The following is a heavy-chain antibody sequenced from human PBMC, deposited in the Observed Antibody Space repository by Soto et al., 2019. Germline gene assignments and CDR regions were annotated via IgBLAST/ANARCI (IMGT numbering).Heavy chain of an antibody. J-gene: IGHJ2*01. CDR2: ISAYNGNT. CDR1: GYTFTSYG. V-gene: IGHV1-18*01. D-gene: IGHD2-15*01. Sequence: QVQLVQSGAEVKKPGASVKVSCKASGYTFTSYGISWVRQAPGQGLEWMGWISAYNGNTNYAQKLQGRVTMTTDTSTSTAYMELRSLRSDDTAVYYCARGVDIVATIKAGYCSGGSCYSGDFDLWGRGTLVTVSS. CDR3: ARGVDIVATIKAGYCSGGSCYSGDFDL.